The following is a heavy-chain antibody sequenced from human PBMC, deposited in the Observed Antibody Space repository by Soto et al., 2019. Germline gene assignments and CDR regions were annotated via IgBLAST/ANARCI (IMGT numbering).Heavy chain of an antibody. CDR3: ATVFEV. D-gene: IGHD2-8*01. J-gene: IGHJ4*02. CDR2: IDTDGGGT. V-gene: IGHV3-74*01. Sequence: SGYWTWIRQPPGKGLEWVSRIDTDGGGTSYADSVKGRFTISTDNAENTVYLQMNGLRVEDTAVYYCATVFEVWGQGTLVTVSS. CDR1: SGYW.